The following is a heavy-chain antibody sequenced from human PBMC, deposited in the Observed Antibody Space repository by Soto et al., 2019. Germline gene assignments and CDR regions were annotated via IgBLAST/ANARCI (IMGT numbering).Heavy chain of an antibody. D-gene: IGHD3-22*01. CDR1: GFSLSTSGMC. V-gene: IGHV2-70*01. J-gene: IGHJ4*02. CDR2: IDWDDDK. Sequence: SGPTLVNPTQTLTLTCTFSGFSLSTSGMCVSWIRQPPGKALEWLALIDWDDDKYYSTSLKTRLTISKDTSKNQVVLTMTNMDPVDTATYYCARTPSYDSSGYYLLYFDYWGQGTLVTVSS. CDR3: ARTPSYDSSGYYLLYFDY.